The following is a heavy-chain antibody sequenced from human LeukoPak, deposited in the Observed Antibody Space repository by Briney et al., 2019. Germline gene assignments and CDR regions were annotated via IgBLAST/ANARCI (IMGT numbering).Heavy chain of an antibody. CDR2: ISSSSSTI. CDR3: ARDRGGSYSAIDY. V-gene: IGHV3-48*04. J-gene: IGHJ4*02. Sequence: GGSLRLSCAASGFTFSSYSMNWVRQAPGKGLEWVSFISSSSSTIYYADSVKGRFTISRDNAKNSLYLQMNSMRAEDTAVYYCARDRGGSYSAIDYWGQGSLVTVSS. CDR1: GFTFSSYS. D-gene: IGHD1-26*01.